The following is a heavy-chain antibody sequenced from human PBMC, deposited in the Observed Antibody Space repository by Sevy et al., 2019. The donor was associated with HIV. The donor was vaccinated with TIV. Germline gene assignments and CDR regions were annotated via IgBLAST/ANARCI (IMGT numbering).Heavy chain of an antibody. CDR1: GYTITDYF. CDR2: INPHSGGT. CDR3: ARGYTGHEEGDY. J-gene: IGHJ4*02. Sequence: ASVKVSCKASGYTITDYFLHWVRQAPGQGLEWMGWINPHSGGTIFAQKFQGRVAMTRDTSISTAYLDLGRLRFDDTAVYYCARGYTGHEEGDYWGQGTLVTVSS. D-gene: IGHD2-2*02. V-gene: IGHV1-2*02.